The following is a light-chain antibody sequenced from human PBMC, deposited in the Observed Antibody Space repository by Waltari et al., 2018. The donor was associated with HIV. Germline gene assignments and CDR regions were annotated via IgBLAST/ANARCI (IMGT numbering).Light chain of an antibody. Sequence: DIQMTQSPSTLSASVGDRVTITCRASQSISSWLAWYQQKPGKSPKLLIYKASSLESGVPSRFSGSGSGTEFTLTISSLQPDDFATYYCQQYNSYPYSFGQGTKLEIK. J-gene: IGKJ2*03. V-gene: IGKV1-5*03. CDR3: QQYNSYPYS. CDR1: QSISSW. CDR2: KAS.